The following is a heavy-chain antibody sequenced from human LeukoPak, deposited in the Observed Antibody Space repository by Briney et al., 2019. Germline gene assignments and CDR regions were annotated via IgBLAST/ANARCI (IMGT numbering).Heavy chain of an antibody. J-gene: IGHJ4*02. CDR2: VSSRSTYI. V-gene: IGHV3-21*01. D-gene: IGHD2-21*01. CDR3: ARGGGFCGGDCYGIDY. Sequence: PGGSLRLSCAASGFTVSSNDMNRVRQAPGKGLEWVSSVSSRSTYINYADSVKGRFTISRDDAKNSLYLQMNSLRAEDTAVYYCARGGGFCGGDCYGIDYWGQGTLVTVSS. CDR1: GFTVSSND.